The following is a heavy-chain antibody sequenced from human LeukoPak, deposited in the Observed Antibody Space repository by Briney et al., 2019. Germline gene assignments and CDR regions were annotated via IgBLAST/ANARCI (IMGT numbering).Heavy chain of an antibody. D-gene: IGHD3-16*01. CDR3: ERRSHDYVYLSTEESDAFDI. Sequence: GGSLRLSCAASGFTFSSYWMHWVRQAPGKGLVWVSRINSDGSSTSYADSVKGRFTISRDNAKSTLYLQMNSLRAEDTAVYYCERRSHDYVYLSTEESDAFDIWGQGQWSPSLQ. CDR2: INSDGSST. CDR1: GFTFSSYW. V-gene: IGHV3-74*01. J-gene: IGHJ3*02.